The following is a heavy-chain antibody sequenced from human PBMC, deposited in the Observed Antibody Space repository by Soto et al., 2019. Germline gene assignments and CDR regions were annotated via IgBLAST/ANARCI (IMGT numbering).Heavy chain of an antibody. Sequence: SETLSLTCAVYGGSFSGYYWSWIRQPPGKGLEWIGEINHSGSTNYNPSLKSRVTISVDTSKNQFSLKLSSVTAADTAAYYCARVRAVNYYGSGSYPRGIDPWGQGTLVTVSS. D-gene: IGHD3-10*01. CDR1: GGSFSGYY. J-gene: IGHJ5*02. CDR3: ARVRAVNYYGSGSYPRGIDP. CDR2: INHSGST. V-gene: IGHV4-34*01.